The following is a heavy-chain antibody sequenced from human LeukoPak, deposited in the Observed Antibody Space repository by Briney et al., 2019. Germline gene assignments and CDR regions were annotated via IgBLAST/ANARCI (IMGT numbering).Heavy chain of an antibody. CDR1: GFTFSSYS. CDR3: AKVSLGDDYNV. V-gene: IGHV3-23*01. J-gene: IGHJ4*02. D-gene: IGHD5-24*01. CDR2: ISDNGGGT. Sequence: PGGSLRLSCAASGFTFSSYSMNWVRQAPGKGLEWVSSISDNGGGTYYAASVRGRFTISRDNSKNTLYLQMNSLRANDTGVYFCAKVSLGDDYNVWGQGTLVTVSS.